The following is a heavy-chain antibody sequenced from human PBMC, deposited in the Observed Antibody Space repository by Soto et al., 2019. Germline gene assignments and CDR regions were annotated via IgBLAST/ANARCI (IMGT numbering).Heavy chain of an antibody. CDR1: GGTFNTHT. D-gene: IGHD2-2*01. J-gene: IGHJ6*02. CDR2: IIPIFGTA. Sequence: SVKVSCKASGGTFNTHTISWVRQAPGQGLEWMGGIIPIFGTANYAQKFQGRVTITADESTSTAYMELSSLRSEDTAVYYCARARLGYCSSTSCYQGYYYYGMDVWGQGTTVTVSS. CDR3: ARARLGYCSSTSCYQGYYYYGMDV. V-gene: IGHV1-69*13.